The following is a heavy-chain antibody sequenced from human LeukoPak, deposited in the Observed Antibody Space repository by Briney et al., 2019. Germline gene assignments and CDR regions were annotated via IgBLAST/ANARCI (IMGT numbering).Heavy chain of an antibody. J-gene: IGHJ4*02. V-gene: IGHV3-30*03. D-gene: IGHD3-10*01. CDR3: ARDRYSSGELFYY. CDR1: GFTFRSYG. CDR2: ISYDGSNK. Sequence: GGSLRLSCAASGFTFRSYGMYWVRQAPGKGLEWVAVISYDGSNKYYADSVKGRFTISRDNSKNTLYLQMNSLRAEDTAVYYCARDRYSSGELFYYWGQGTLVTVSS.